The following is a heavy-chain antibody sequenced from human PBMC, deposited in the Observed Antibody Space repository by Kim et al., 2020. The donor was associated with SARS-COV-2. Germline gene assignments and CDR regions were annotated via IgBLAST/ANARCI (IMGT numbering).Heavy chain of an antibody. Sequence: GDTIYYEDSVKGQFPISRDDAKSSLFRQMNSLRGDDTAIYYCAREGAIDQTWGQGTLVTVSS. D-gene: IGHD1-26*01. CDR3: AREGAIDQT. CDR2: GDTI. J-gene: IGHJ5*02. V-gene: IGHV3-11*01.